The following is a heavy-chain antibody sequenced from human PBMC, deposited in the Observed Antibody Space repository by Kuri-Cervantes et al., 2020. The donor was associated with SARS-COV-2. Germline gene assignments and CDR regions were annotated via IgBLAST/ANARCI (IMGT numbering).Heavy chain of an antibody. CDR1: GGSFSSYY. CDR2: IYYSGST. Sequence: SETLSLTCTVSGGSFSSYYFSWIRQPPGKGLEWIGYIYYSGSTNYNPALKSRVTISVDTSKNQFSLKLSSVTAADAAAYYCARGYCGSDCYLSGSGGVWDYWGQGTRVTVSS. V-gene: IGHV4-59*01. J-gene: IGHJ4*02. D-gene: IGHD2-21*01. CDR3: ARGYCGSDCYLSGSGGVWDY.